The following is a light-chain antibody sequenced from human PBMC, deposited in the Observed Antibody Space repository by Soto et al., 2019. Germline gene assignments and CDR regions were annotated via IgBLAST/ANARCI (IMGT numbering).Light chain of an antibody. J-gene: IGKJ5*01. Sequence: AIQLTQSPSSLSASVGDRVTITCRASQGISSALAWYQQKPGKAPKLLIYDASSLESGVPSRFSGSGSGTDFTLTISSLQPEDFATSYCQQFNSYLGVTFGQGTRLEIK. CDR1: QGISSA. V-gene: IGKV1-13*02. CDR2: DAS. CDR3: QQFNSYLGVT.